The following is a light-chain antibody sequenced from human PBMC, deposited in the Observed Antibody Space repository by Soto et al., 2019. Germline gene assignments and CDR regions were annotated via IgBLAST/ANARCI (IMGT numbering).Light chain of an antibody. CDR3: AAWDDSLNGPV. CDR2: SNN. CDR1: RSNIGSNN. Sequence: QSVLTQPPSASGTPGQKVTMSCSGSRSNIGSNNVNWYQQLPGMAPKLLIFSNNQRPSGVPDRFSASKSGTAASLGISGLQSDDEADYYCAAWDDSLNGPVFGGGTKPPS. V-gene: IGLV1-44*01. J-gene: IGLJ2*01.